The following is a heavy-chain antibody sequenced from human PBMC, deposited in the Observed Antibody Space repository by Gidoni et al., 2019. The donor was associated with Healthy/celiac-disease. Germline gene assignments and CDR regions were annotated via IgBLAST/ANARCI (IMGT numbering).Heavy chain of an antibody. V-gene: IGHV4-34*01. Sequence: QVQLQQWDAGLLKPSETLSLTCAVYGGSFSGYYWSWIRQPPGKGLEWIGEINHSGSTNYNPSLKSRVTISVDTSKNQFSLKLSSVTAADTAVYYCARSPNNGDGYFDYWGQGTLVTVSS. J-gene: IGHJ4*02. CDR2: INHSGST. CDR3: ARSPNNGDGYFDY. CDR1: GGSFSGYY. D-gene: IGHD1-1*01.